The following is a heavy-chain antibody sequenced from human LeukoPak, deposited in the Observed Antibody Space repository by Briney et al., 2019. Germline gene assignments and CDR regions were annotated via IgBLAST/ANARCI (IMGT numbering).Heavy chain of an antibody. CDR2: TRNKANSYTT. CDR3: GGAYGDYRYFNY. CDR1: GFSFSDHY. V-gene: IGHV3-72*01. D-gene: IGHD4-17*01. J-gene: IGHJ4*02. Sequence: GGSLRLSCATSGFSFSDHYMDWVRQAPGKGLEWVARTRNKANSYTTEYAASVKGRFTISRDDSNNSMYLQMNGLKTEDTAVYYCGGAYGDYRYFNYWGQGTLVTVSS.